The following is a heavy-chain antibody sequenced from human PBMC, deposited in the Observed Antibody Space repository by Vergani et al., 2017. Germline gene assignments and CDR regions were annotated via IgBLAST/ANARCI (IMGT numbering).Heavy chain of an antibody. CDR1: GFIFSDHY. CDR3: ARDHRDYNNYPGTFDI. J-gene: IGHJ3*02. CDR2: ISNSGNTI. D-gene: IGHD5-24*01. V-gene: IGHV3-11*01. Sequence: QVQLVESGGGLVKPGGSLRLSCAASGFIFSDHYMTWIRPAPGKGLEWVSYISNSGNTIEYADSVKGRFSISRDNAKSSLFLQMDSLRAEDTAVYYCARDHRDYNNYPGTFDIWGQGSMVTVSS.